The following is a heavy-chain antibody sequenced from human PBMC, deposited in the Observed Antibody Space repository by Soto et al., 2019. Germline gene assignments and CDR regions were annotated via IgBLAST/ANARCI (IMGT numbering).Heavy chain of an antibody. CDR2: IYSGGST. D-gene: IGHD3-10*02. CDR1: GFTVSSNY. CDR3: ASCTGADYYYYGMDV. V-gene: IGHV3-53*01. Sequence: GGSLRLSCAASGFTVSSNYMSWVRQAPGKGLEWVSVIYSGGSTYYADSVKGRFTISRDNSKNTLYLQMNSLRAEDTAVYYCASCTGADYYYYGMDVWGQGTTVTVSS. J-gene: IGHJ6*02.